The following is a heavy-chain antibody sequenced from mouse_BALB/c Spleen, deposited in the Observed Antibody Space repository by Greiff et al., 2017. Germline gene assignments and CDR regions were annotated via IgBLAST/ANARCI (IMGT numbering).Heavy chain of an antibody. CDR1: GYTFTSYD. CDR2: IFPGDGST. CDR3: ASRDGSLFAY. Sequence: VQLQQSGAELVKPGASVKLSCKASGYTFTSYDINWVRQRPEQGLEWIGWIFPGDGSTKYNEKFKGKATFTADTSSNTAYMQLSSLTSEDSAVYYCASRDGSLFAYWGQGTLVTVSA. J-gene: IGHJ3*01. V-gene: IGHV1-85*01. D-gene: IGHD2-3*01.